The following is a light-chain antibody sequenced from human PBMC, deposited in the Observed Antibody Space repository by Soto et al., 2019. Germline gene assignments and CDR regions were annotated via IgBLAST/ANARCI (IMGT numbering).Light chain of an antibody. V-gene: IGKV3-20*01. CDR1: QSVSSSY. Sequence: EIVLTQSPGTLSLSPWERATLSCRASQSVSSSYLAWYQQKPGQAPRLLIYGASSSATGVPDRFSGSGSGTDFTLTISRLEPEDFAVYYCQQYGSSPLFTFDPVTKVYIK. J-gene: IGKJ3*01. CDR3: QQYGSSPLFT. CDR2: GAS.